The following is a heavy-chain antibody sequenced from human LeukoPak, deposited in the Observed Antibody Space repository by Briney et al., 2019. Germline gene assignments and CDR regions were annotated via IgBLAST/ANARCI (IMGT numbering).Heavy chain of an antibody. CDR2: IDWDDDK. J-gene: IGHJ4*02. V-gene: IGHV2-70*04. CDR1: GFSLSTSGMR. Sequence: SGPTLVNPTQTLTLTCTFSGFSLSTSGMRVSWIRQPPGKALEWLARIDWDDDKFYSTSLKTRLTISKDTSKNQVVLTMTNMDPEDTATYYCARISSSLLPDYWGQGTLVTVSS. CDR3: ARISSSLLPDY. D-gene: IGHD6-6*01.